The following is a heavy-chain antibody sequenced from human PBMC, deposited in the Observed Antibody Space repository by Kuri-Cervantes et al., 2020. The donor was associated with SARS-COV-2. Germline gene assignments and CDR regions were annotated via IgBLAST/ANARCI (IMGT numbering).Heavy chain of an antibody. V-gene: IGHV3-23*03. CDR2: IYSGGSST. Sequence: GESLKISCAASGFTFISYAMSWVRQAPGKGLEWVSVIYSGGSSTYYADSVKGRFTISRDNSKNTLYLQMNSLRAEDTAVYYCAKDIAVAGHFDYWGQGTLVTVSS. D-gene: IGHD6-19*01. CDR1: GFTFISYA. J-gene: IGHJ4*02. CDR3: AKDIAVAGHFDY.